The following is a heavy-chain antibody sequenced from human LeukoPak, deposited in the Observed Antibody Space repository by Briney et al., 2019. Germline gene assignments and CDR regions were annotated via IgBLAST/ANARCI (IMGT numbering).Heavy chain of an antibody. CDR1: GYTFTGYY. CDR3: AIFFYYSSGSSSEALDI. J-gene: IGHJ3*02. CDR2: INPNSGGT. Sequence: ASVKVSCKTSGYTFTGYYMHWVRQAPGQGLEWMGWINPNSGGTNYAQRFQGRVTMTRDTSMSTAYMELSRLRSDDSAVYYCAIFFYYSSGSSSEALDIWGQGTMVTVSS. D-gene: IGHD3-22*01. V-gene: IGHV1-2*02.